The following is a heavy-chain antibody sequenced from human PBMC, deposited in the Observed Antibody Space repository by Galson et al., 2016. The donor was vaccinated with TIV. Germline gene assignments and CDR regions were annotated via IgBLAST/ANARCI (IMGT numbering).Heavy chain of an antibody. Sequence: SLRLSCAASGFTFSSYGMSWVRQAPGKGLEWVSSISRSSNIIFYADSVKGRFTISRDDAKNSLYLHMDSLRADDTAVYYCARDYDFWSGHSWGYWGQGTLVTVSS. CDR2: ISRSSNII. J-gene: IGHJ4*02. CDR1: GFTFSSYG. V-gene: IGHV3-21*01. CDR3: ARDYDFWSGHSWGY. D-gene: IGHD3-3*01.